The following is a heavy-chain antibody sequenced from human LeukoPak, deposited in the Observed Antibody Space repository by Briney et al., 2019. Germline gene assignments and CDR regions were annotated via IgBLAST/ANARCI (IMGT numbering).Heavy chain of an antibody. J-gene: IGHJ4*02. Sequence: ASVKVSCKASGYTFTSYGISWVRQAPGQGLEWMGWISAYNGNTNYAQKLQGRVTMTTDTSTSTVYMELSSLRSEDTAVYYCARGDSSGYTPLPFDYWGQGTLVTVSS. CDR3: ARGDSSGYTPLPFDY. V-gene: IGHV1-18*01. CDR1: GYTFTSYG. CDR2: ISAYNGNT. D-gene: IGHD3-22*01.